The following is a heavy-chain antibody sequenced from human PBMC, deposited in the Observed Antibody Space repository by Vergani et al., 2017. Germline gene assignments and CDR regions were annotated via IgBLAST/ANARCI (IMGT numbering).Heavy chain of an antibody. CDR1: GGSISSGVYY. CDR2: IYYSGST. D-gene: IGHD2-2*01. CDR3: AGGDCSSTSCYLFDP. Sequence: QVQLQESGPGLVKPSQTLSLTCTVSGGSISSGVYYWSWIRQHPGKGLEWIGYIYYSGSTYYNPSLKSRVTISVDTSKNQFSLKLSSVTAADTAVYYCAGGDCSSTSCYLFDPWGQGTLVTVSS. J-gene: IGHJ5*02. V-gene: IGHV4-31*03.